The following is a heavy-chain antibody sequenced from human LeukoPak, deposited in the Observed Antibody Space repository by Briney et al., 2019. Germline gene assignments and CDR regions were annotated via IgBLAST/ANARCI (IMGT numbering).Heavy chain of an antibody. Sequence: TGGSLRLSCAASGFTFSSYAMSWVRQAPGKGLEWVSAISGSGGSTYYADSVKGRFTISRDNSKNTRYLQMNSLRAEDTAVYYCAKDPEWELLIGTGQYSDYWGQGTLVTVSS. D-gene: IGHD1-26*01. J-gene: IGHJ4*02. CDR1: GFTFSSYA. V-gene: IGHV3-23*01. CDR2: ISGSGGST. CDR3: AKDPEWELLIGTGQYSDY.